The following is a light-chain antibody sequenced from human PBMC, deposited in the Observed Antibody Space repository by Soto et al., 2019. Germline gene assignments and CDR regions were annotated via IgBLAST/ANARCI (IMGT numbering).Light chain of an antibody. CDR1: QSVSSY. Sequence: EIVLTQSPGTLSLSPGERATLSCRASQSVSSYLAWYQQKPGQAPRLRIYIAPNRATAIPARFSGSGSGTDFTLTISILEPEDFAVYYCQRRSYWPQGTFGQGTKVDIK. V-gene: IGKV3-11*01. CDR2: IAP. CDR3: QRRSYWPQGT. J-gene: IGKJ1*01.